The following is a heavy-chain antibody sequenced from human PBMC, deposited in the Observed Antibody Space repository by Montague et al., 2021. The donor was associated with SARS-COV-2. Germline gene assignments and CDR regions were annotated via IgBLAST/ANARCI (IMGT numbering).Heavy chain of an antibody. CDR2: ISTFNGNT. CDR1: GYRFTTYG. Sequence: SVKVSCTASGYRFTTYGISWVRQAPGQGLEWMGWISTFNGNTRYSQSFQGILTMTTATSTTTAYMELKYLIPDDTAVYYCARAAGHDFWSDYHLNWFDPWGQGTLVTVSS. J-gene: IGHJ5*02. CDR3: ARAAGHDFWSDYHLNWFDP. D-gene: IGHD3-3*01. V-gene: IGHV1-18*01.